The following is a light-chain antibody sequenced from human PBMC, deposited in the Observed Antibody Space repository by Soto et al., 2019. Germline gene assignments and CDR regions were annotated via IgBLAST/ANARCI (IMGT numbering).Light chain of an antibody. CDR2: GAS. CDR1: QSVSSSY. V-gene: IGKV3-20*01. J-gene: IGKJ2*01. Sequence: EIVLTQSPGTLSLSPGERATLSCRASQSVSSSYLAWYQQKPGQAPRLLIYGASSSATGIPDRFSGSGSGTDFTLTISRLEPEDFAVYYCQPYGSSPNTFGQGTKLDIK. CDR3: QPYGSSPNT.